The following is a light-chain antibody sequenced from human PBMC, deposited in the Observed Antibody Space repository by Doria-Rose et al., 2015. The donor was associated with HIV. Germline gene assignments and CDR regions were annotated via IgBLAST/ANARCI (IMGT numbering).Light chain of an antibody. CDR1: QSVYYSSNNKNY. Sequence: SPDSLAVSLGGRATINCKSSQSVYYSSNNKNYLAWYQQKPGQPPKLLIYWASSRDSGVPDRFSGSGSGTDFSLTISSLQAEDVAIYYCQQYYNTPYTFGQGTKLEI. CDR3: QQYYNTPYT. V-gene: IGKV4-1*01. J-gene: IGKJ2*01. CDR2: WAS.